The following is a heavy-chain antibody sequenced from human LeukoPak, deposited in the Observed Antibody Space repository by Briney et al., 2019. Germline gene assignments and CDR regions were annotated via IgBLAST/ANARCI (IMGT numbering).Heavy chain of an antibody. CDR1: GGSISSYY. D-gene: IGHD3-3*01. CDR2: IYTSGST. Sequence: PSETLSLTCTVSGGSISSYYWSWIRQPAGKGLEWIGCIYTSGSTNYNPSLKSRVTMSVDTSKNQFSLKLSSVTAADTAVYYCARVNYDFWSGYQYHYFDYWGQGTLVTVSS. V-gene: IGHV4-4*07. J-gene: IGHJ4*02. CDR3: ARVNYDFWSGYQYHYFDY.